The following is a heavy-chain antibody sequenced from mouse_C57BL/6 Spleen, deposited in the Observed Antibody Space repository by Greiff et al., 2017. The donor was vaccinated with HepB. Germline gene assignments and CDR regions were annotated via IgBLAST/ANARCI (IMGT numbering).Heavy chain of an antibody. V-gene: IGHV1-85*01. Sequence: VKLQESGPELVKPGASVKLSCKASGYTFTSYDINWVKQRPGQGLEWIGWIYPRDGSTKYNEKFKGKATLTVDTSSSTAYMELHSLTSEDSAVYFCARSFITTVVAKGYWGQGTTLTVSS. J-gene: IGHJ2*01. CDR1: GYTFTSYD. CDR3: ARSFITTVVAKGY. CDR2: IYPRDGST. D-gene: IGHD1-1*01.